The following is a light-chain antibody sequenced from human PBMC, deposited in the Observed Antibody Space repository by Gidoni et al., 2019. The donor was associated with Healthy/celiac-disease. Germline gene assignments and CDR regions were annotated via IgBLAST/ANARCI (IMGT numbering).Light chain of an antibody. J-gene: IGKJ1*01. V-gene: IGKV3-15*01. CDR1: QSVSSN. Sequence: EIVMPQSPATLSVSPGERATLPCRASQSVSSNLAWYQQKPGQAPRLLIYGASTRATGIPARFSGSGSGTEFTLTISSLQSEDFAVYYCQQYNNWPPWTFGQGTKVEIK. CDR3: QQYNNWPPWT. CDR2: GAS.